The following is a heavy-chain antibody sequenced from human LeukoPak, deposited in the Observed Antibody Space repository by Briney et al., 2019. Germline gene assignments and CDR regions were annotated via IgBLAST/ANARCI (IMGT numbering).Heavy chain of an antibody. D-gene: IGHD3-10*01. Sequence: PGGSLRLSCAASGFTFSSYSMNWVRQAPGKGLEWVSSISSSSSYIYYADSVKGRFTISRDNAKNSLYLQMNSLRSEDTAVYYCARDWGGSGSYDWGQGTLVTVSS. CDR3: ARDWGGSGSYD. CDR2: ISSSSSYI. CDR1: GFTFSSYS. V-gene: IGHV3-21*01. J-gene: IGHJ4*02.